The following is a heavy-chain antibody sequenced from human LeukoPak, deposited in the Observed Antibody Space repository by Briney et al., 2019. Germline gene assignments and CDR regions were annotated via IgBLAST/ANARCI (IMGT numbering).Heavy chain of an antibody. Sequence: GESLKISCQGSGYSFTSYWISWVRQMPGKGLEWMGRIDPSDSYTYYSPSFQGHVTISADKSISTAYLQWSSLKASDTAMYYCARHLPSIYYYDSSSYPLDDYWGQGTLVTVSS. V-gene: IGHV5-10-1*01. J-gene: IGHJ4*02. CDR3: ARHLPSIYYYDSSSYPLDDY. CDR1: GYSFTSYW. CDR2: IDPSDSYT. D-gene: IGHD3-22*01.